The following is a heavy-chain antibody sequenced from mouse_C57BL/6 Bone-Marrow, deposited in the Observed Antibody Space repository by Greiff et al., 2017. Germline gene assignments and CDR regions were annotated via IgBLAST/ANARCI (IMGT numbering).Heavy chain of an antibody. Sequence: VQLQQPGAELVKPGASVKLSCKASGYTFTSYWMHWVKQRPGQGLEWIGMIHPTSGSTNNNEKFTSKATMTVDKSSSTAYMQLSSLTSEDSAAYYCASRRAGTSDYWGQGTTLTVSS. CDR2: IHPTSGST. D-gene: IGHD3-1*01. V-gene: IGHV1-64*01. J-gene: IGHJ2*01. CDR3: ASRRAGTSDY. CDR1: GYTFTSYW.